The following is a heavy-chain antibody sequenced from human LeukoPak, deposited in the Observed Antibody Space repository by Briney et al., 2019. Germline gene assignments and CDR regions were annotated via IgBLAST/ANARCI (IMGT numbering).Heavy chain of an antibody. Sequence: PGGSLRLSCAASGFTFSSYWMSWVRQAPGKGLEWVSIIYSGGSTYYADSVKGRFTISRDNSKNTLYLQMNSLRAEDTAVYYCARDASATYYSDSSGYYTDYYGMDVWGQGTTVTVSS. V-gene: IGHV3-53*01. CDR1: GFTFSSYW. D-gene: IGHD3-22*01. CDR3: ARDASATYYSDSSGYYTDYYGMDV. CDR2: IYSGGST. J-gene: IGHJ6*02.